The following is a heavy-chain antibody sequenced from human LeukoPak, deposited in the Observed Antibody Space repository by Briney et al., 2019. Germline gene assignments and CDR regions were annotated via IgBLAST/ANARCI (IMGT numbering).Heavy chain of an antibody. Sequence: GGALKIFCRGSGYSINNYWIGWGRPMPGERLEWRGIIYPADSDIRYSPSFQGQVTISADKSISTAYLQWSSLKASDTAMYYCARQEYCSGGSCYTWFDPWGQGTLVTVSS. CDR3: ARQEYCSGGSCYTWFDP. J-gene: IGHJ5*02. CDR2: IYPADSDI. V-gene: IGHV5-51*01. CDR1: GYSINNYW. D-gene: IGHD2-15*01.